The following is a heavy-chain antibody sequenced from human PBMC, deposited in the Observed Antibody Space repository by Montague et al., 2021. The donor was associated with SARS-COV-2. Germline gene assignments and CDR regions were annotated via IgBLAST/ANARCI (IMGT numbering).Heavy chain of an antibody. Sequence: SETLSLTCDVSGGSVYSNADHLNSDYWAWVRQSPGRGLDGIGSVXXRGXXXQXPSFRGRLTMSVDTSKNSVSLRLTSVTAADTAMYYCTGQRWRGRFDPWGLGTLVIVSS. V-gene: IGHV4-39*01. CDR2: VXXRGXX. CDR3: TGQRWRGRFDP. D-gene: IGHD2-15*01. CDR1: GGSVYSNADHLNSDY. J-gene: IGHJ5*02.